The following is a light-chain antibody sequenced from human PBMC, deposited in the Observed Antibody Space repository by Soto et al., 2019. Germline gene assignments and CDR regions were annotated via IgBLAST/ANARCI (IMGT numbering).Light chain of an antibody. J-gene: IGLJ1*01. Sequence: QSVLTQPPSASGTPGQRVTISCSGSSSNIGSNYVYWYQQLPGTAPKLLIYRNSQRPSGVPDRYSGSKSGTSASLAISGLRSEDEADLYCAAWDDSLSGRVFGTGTKLTVL. CDR1: SSNIGSNY. V-gene: IGLV1-47*01. CDR3: AAWDDSLSGRV. CDR2: RNS.